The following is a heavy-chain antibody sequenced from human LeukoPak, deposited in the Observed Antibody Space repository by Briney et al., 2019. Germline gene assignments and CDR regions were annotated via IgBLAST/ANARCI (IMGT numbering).Heavy chain of an antibody. CDR2: ISSGGGST. D-gene: IGHD4-11*01. J-gene: IGHJ4*02. V-gene: IGHV3-23*01. Sequence: GGSLRVSCAAAGFTLSSYHMNWVRQAPGKGLEWVSVISSGGGSTYYADAVKDRFTISRDNSKNTLYLQMSSLRAEDTAVYYCARSNSNGNQVFDYWGQGTTATVSS. CDR3: ARSNSNGNQVFDY. CDR1: GFTLSSYH.